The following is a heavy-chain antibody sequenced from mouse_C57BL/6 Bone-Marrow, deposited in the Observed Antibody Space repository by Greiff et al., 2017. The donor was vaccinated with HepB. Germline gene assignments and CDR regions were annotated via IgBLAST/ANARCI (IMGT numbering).Heavy chain of an antibody. J-gene: IGHJ1*03. V-gene: IGHV3-6*01. CDR1: GYSITSGYY. D-gene: IGHD1-1*01. CDR3: ARDGLLLRYWYFDV. CDR2: ISYDGSN. Sequence: EVQLVESGPGLVKPSQSLSLTCSVTGYSITSGYYWNWIRQFPGNKLEWMGYISYDGSNNYNPSLKNRISITRDTSKNQFFLKLNSVTTEDTATYYCARDGLLLRYWYFDVWGTGTTVTVSS.